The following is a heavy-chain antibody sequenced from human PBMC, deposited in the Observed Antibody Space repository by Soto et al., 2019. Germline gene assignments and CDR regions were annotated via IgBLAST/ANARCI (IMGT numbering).Heavy chain of an antibody. CDR3: ARGLTWQKSSSSVFWFDP. CDR1: GGSISSGNHY. V-gene: IGHV4-30-4*01. Sequence: SETLSLTCTVSGGSISSGNHYWSWIRQHPRKGLEWIGYIYHSGTAYYNPSLKSRVTISVDTSKNQFSLKLSSVTAADTAVYYCARGLTWQKSSSSVFWFDPWGQGTLVTVSS. D-gene: IGHD6-6*01. CDR2: IYHSGTA. J-gene: IGHJ5*02.